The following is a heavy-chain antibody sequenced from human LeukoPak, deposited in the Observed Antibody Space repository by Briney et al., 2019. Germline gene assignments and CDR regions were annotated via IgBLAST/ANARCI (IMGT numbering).Heavy chain of an antibody. J-gene: IGHJ4*02. CDR3: ARDLNWNYHCFDY. D-gene: IGHD1-7*01. CDR2: ISSSSSYI. Sequence: WGSLRLSGAASGFTFSSYSMNWVRQGPGKGLEWVSSISSSSSYIYYADSVKGRFTISRDNAKNSLYLQMNSLRAEDTAVYYCARDLNWNYHCFDYWGQGTLVTVSS. V-gene: IGHV3-21*01. CDR1: GFTFSSYS.